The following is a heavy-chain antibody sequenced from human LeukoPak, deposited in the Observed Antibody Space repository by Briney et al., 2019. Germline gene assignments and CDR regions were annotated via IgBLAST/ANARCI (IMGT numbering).Heavy chain of an antibody. CDR3: VRDRGTYRPIDY. D-gene: IGHD1-26*01. Sequence: SSLSYPGTYIYSAASVQGRFTISRDNAQNSLYLQMNSLRAEDTAIYSCVRDRGTYRPIDYWGQGTLVTVSS. CDR2: LSYPGTYI. V-gene: IGHV3-21*04. J-gene: IGHJ4*02.